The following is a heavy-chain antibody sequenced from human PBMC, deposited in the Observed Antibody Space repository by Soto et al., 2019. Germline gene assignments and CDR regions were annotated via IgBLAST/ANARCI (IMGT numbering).Heavy chain of an antibody. CDR2: IDTSGGNT. CDR3: ASDY. CDR1: GLPFGNYG. V-gene: IGHV3-23*05. Sequence: EVRMLESGGGLVQPGGSLRLSCTVSGLPFGNYGMSWVRQAPGKGLQWVPTIDTSGGNTYYADSVKGRFTISRDNSKKTLYLQLSTLRDDDTAVYYCASDYWGQGTLVTVSS. J-gene: IGHJ4*02.